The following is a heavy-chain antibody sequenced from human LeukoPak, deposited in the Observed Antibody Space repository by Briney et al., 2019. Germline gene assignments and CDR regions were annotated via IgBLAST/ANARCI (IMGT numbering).Heavy chain of an antibody. Sequence: GESLQISCQGFGYTFTTSWIGWVRQLPGKGLEWMAIIYAGNSDTKYSPSFQGQVSISTDRSISTAYLQWSSLQASDTAIYFCAILNHPDGRVYWGQGTLVTVSS. J-gene: IGHJ4*02. CDR1: GYTFTTSW. V-gene: IGHV5-51*01. CDR2: IYAGNSDT. CDR3: AILNHPDGRVY. D-gene: IGHD5-24*01.